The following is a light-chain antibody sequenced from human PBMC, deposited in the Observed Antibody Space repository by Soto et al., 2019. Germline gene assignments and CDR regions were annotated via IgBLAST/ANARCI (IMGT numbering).Light chain of an antibody. CDR3: QQSYSTPRT. V-gene: IGKV1-39*01. CDR2: AAS. J-gene: IGKJ1*01. CDR1: QSITSY. Sequence: DIQMTQSPSSLSASVGDRVTITCLASQSITSYLNWYQHKPGKAPTLLIYAASSLQSGVPSRFSGSGSGTDFTLTISSLQPEAFAAYYCQQSYSTPRTFGQGTKV.